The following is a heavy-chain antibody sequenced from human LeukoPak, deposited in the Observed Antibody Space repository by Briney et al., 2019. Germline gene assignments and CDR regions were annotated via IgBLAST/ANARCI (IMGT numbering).Heavy chain of an antibody. CDR1: GGSFSAYY. Sequence: SETLSLTCAVYGGSFSAYYYYWSWIRQPPGRGLEWIGETSHSGSTNDNPSLKSRVTISIDTSKNQFSLRLSSVTAADTAVYYCARGVDDSATFFYSYYMDVWGKGTTVTVSS. CDR2: TSHSGST. D-gene: IGHD2/OR15-2a*01. V-gene: IGHV4-34*01. J-gene: IGHJ6*03. CDR3: ARGVDDSATFFYSYYMDV.